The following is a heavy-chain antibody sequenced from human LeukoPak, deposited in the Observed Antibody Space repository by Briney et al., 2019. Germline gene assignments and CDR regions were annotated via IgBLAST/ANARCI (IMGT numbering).Heavy chain of an antibody. V-gene: IGHV3-23*01. J-gene: IGHJ4*02. D-gene: IGHD6-19*01. CDR2: ISGSAGST. CDR3: ARGVSGWYVDY. Sequence: GGSLRLSCGASGFSFSSYGMSWVRQGPGKGLEWVSEISGSAGSTYYAGSVKGRFTISRDNSKNTLYLQMNSLRAEDTAVYYCARGVSGWYVDYWGQGTLVTVSS. CDR1: GFSFSSYG.